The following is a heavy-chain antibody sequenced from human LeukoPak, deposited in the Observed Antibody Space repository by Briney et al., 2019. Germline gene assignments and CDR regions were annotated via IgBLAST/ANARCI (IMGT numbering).Heavy chain of an antibody. CDR1: GGSISSYY. J-gene: IGHJ5*02. Sequence: SSETLSLTCTVSGGSISSYYWSWIRQPPGKGLEWIGSIYDSGNTNYNPSLKSRVTISVDTSKNQFSLRLSSVTAADTAVYYCARHRYYYDSSGYYYQPWGQGTLVTVSS. V-gene: IGHV4-59*01. CDR2: IYDSGNT. CDR3: ARHRYYYDSSGYYYQP. D-gene: IGHD3-22*01.